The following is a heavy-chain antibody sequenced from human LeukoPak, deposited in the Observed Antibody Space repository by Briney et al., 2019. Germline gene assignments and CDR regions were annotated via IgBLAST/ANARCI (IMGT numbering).Heavy chain of an antibody. CDR1: GFTFSSYG. CDR2: IKQDGSEK. D-gene: IGHD2-8*01. CDR3: ARLLAYGGGGEAFDY. Sequence: QPGGTLRLSCAASGFTFSSYGMSWVRQAPGKGLEWVANIKQDGSEKYYVDSVKGRFTISRDNAKNSLYLQMNSLRAEDTALYYCARLLAYGGGGEAFDYWGQGTLVTVSS. J-gene: IGHJ4*02. V-gene: IGHV3-7*01.